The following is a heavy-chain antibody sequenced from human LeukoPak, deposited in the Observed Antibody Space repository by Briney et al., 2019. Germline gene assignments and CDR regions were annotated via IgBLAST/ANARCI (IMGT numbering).Heavy chain of an antibody. CDR1: GGSFSGYY. D-gene: IGHD2-2*01. Sequence: PSETLSLTCAVYGGSFSGYYWSWIRQPPGKGLEWIGEINHSGSTNYNPSLKSRVTISVDTSKNQFSLKLSSVTAADTAVYYCARHIWDIVVVPAAIVAWFDPWGQGTLVTVSS. CDR3: ARHIWDIVVVPAAIVAWFDP. J-gene: IGHJ5*02. V-gene: IGHV4-34*01. CDR2: INHSGST.